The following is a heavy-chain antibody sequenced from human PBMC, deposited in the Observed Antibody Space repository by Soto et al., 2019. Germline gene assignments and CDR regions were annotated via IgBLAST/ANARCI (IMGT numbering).Heavy chain of an antibody. CDR3: PRTLYGDHVDY. J-gene: IGHJ4*02. CDR1: GYTFTSYD. D-gene: IGHD4-17*01. V-gene: IGHV1-8*01. CDR2: MNPNSGNT. Sequence: QVQLVQSGAEVKKPGASVKVSCKASGYTFTSYDINWVRQATGQGLEWMGWMNPNSGNTGYAQKFQGRVTMTRNTSISTAYMALSSLTSEATAVYYFPRTLYGDHVDYWGQGTLVTVSS.